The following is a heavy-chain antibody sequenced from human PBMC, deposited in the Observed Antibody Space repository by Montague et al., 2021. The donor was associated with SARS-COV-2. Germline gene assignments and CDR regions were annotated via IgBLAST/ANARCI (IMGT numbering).Heavy chain of an antibody. CDR2: IYHSGTT. CDR3: ARDRTFRDGYLDAFEI. D-gene: IGHD5-24*01. V-gene: IGHV4-38-2*02. Sequence: SETLSLTCPVSGYSISSGYYWGWIRKFPGKGLEWIGSIYHSGTTYYNPSLKSRVTISVDTSKDQFSLKMYSVTAADTAQFYCARDRTFRDGYLDAFEIWGQGTMVTVSS. CDR1: GYSISSGYY. J-gene: IGHJ3*02.